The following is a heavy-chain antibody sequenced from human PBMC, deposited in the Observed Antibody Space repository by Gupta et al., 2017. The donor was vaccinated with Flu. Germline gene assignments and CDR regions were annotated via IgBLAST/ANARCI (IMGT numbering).Heavy chain of an antibody. CDR3: ARGMVRDSHDYYYYYGMDV. V-gene: IGHV1-69*01. CDR2: IIPIFGTA. J-gene: IGHJ6*02. Sequence: QVQLVQSGAEVKKPGSSVKVSCQASGGTFSSYSISWVRQAPGQGLEWMGGIIPIFGTANYAQKFQGRVTITADESTSTAYMELSSLRSEETAVYYCARGMVRDSHDYYYYYGMDVWGQGTTVTVSS. CDR1: GGTFSSYS. D-gene: IGHD3-10*01.